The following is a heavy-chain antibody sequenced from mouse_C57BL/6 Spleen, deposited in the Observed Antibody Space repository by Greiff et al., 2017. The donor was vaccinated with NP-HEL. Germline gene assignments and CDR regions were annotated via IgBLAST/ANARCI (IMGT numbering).Heavy chain of an antibody. V-gene: IGHV5-16*01. CDR3: ARTGSRIWYFDV. CDR1: GFTFSDYY. CDR2: INYDGSST. J-gene: IGHJ1*03. Sequence: EVQVVESEGGLVQPGSSMKLSCTASGFTFSDYYMAWVRQVPEKGLEWVANINYDGSSTYYLDSLKSRFIISRDNAKNILYLQMSSLKSEDTATYYCARTGSRIWYFDVWGTGTTVTVSS. D-gene: IGHD1-1*01.